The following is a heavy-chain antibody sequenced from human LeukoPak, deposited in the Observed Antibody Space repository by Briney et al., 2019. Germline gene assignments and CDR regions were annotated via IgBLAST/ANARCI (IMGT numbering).Heavy chain of an antibody. J-gene: IGHJ6*03. CDR3: AKDRAVAGTGYYDYYMDV. CDR2: IRYDGSNK. CDR1: GFTLSSYG. V-gene: IGHV3-30*02. D-gene: IGHD6-19*01. Sequence: SGGSLRLSCAASGFTLSSYGMHWVRQAPGKGLEWVAFIRYDGSNKYYADSVKGRFTISRDNSKNTLYLQMNSLRSEDTAVYYCAKDRAVAGTGYYDYYMDVWGKGTTVTVSS.